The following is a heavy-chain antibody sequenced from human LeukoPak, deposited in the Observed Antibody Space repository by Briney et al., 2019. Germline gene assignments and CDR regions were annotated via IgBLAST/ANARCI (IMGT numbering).Heavy chain of an antibody. D-gene: IGHD1-26*01. CDR2: INWNGGST. CDR1: GFTCDDYG. J-gene: IGHJ4*02. CDR3: ARGRGSGSYYAYYFDY. Sequence: GGSLRLSCAASGFTCDDYGMSWVRQAPGKGLEWVSGINWNGGSTGYADSVKGRFTISRDNAKNSLYLQMNSLRAEDTALYYCARGRGSGSYYAYYFDYWGQGTLVTVSS. V-gene: IGHV3-20*04.